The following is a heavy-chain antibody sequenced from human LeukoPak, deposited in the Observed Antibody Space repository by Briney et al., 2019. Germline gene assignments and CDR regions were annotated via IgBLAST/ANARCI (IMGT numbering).Heavy chain of an antibody. J-gene: IGHJ4*02. Sequence: SQTLSLTCTVSGGSISSGSYYWSWTRQPAGKGLEWIGRIYTSGSTNYNPSLKSRVTISVDTSKNQFSLKLSSVTAADTAVYYCASLYTYGDYDYWGQGTLVTVSS. V-gene: IGHV4-61*02. CDR1: GGSISSGSYY. D-gene: IGHD4-17*01. CDR3: ASLYTYGDYDY. CDR2: IYTSGST.